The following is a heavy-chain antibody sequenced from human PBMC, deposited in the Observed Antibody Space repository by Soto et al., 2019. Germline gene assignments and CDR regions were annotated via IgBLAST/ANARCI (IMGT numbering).Heavy chain of an antibody. Sequence: QVQLQESGPGLVKPSQTLSLTCTVSGGSISSGDYYWSWIRQHPGKGLEWIGYIYYSGSTYYNPSLKSRVTXSXDXXKNPSSLKLSPVTAADTAVYYCARWWSGSRQGFDPWGQGTLVTVSS. CDR1: GGSISSGDYY. CDR2: IYYSGST. D-gene: IGHD3-3*01. CDR3: ARWWSGSRQGFDP. V-gene: IGHV4-31*03. J-gene: IGHJ5*02.